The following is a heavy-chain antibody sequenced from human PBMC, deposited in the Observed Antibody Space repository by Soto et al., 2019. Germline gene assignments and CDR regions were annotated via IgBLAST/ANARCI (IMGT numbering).Heavy chain of an antibody. D-gene: IGHD2-15*01. CDR3: ARFRSVVSCDWSHWFDP. CDR2: FDPEDGET. CDR1: GYTLTELS. V-gene: IGHV1-24*01. J-gene: IGHJ5*02. Sequence: ASVKVSCKVSGYTLTELSMHWVRQAPGKGLEWMGGFDPEDGETIYAQKFQGRVTMTEDTSTDTAYMELSSLRSEDTALYYCARFRSVVSCDWSHWFDPWGQGTLVTVSS.